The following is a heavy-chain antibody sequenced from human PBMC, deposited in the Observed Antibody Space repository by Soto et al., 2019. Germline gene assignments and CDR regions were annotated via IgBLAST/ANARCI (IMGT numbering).Heavy chain of an antibody. V-gene: IGHV3-30-3*01. CDR2: ISYDGSNK. CDR3: ARXWVGGYCSGGSCYQLDY. D-gene: IGHD2-15*01. CDR1: GFTFSSYA. J-gene: IGHJ4*02. Sequence: RSVRLSGAASGFTFSSYAMHWVRQAPGKGLEWVAVISYDGSNKYYADSVKGRFTISRDNSKNTLYLQMNSLRAEDTAVYYCARXWVGGYCSGGSCYQLDYWGQGTLVTVSS.